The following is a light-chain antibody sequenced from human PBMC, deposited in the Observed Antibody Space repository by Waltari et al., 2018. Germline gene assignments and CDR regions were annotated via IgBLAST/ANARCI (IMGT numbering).Light chain of an antibody. CDR1: SSNIGNQY. V-gene: IGLV1-51*01. CDR3: ETWDSILSAVI. Sequence: QSVLTQPPSVSAAPGQKVTISCSGSSSNIGNQYVSWYQRFPGTAPNRLIYDNNGRPSGIPDRFSGSTSGTSASLGITGLQTGDEADYYCETWDSILSAVIFGGGTKLTVL. J-gene: IGLJ2*01. CDR2: DNN.